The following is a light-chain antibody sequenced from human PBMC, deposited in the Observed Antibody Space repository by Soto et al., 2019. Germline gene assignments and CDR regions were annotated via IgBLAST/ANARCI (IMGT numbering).Light chain of an antibody. CDR1: QSVSSSY. J-gene: IGKJ2*01. V-gene: IGKV3-20*01. CDR3: QQNT. Sequence: EIVLTQSPGTLSLSPGERATLSCRASQSVSSSYLAWYQQKPGQAPRLLIYGASSRATGIPDRFSGSGSGTDFTLTISRLEPEDFAVSYCQQNTFGQGTKLEIK. CDR2: GAS.